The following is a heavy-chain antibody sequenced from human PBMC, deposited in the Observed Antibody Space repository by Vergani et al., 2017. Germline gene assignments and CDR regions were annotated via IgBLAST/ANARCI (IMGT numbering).Heavy chain of an antibody. J-gene: IGHJ5*02. V-gene: IGHV3-74*01. Sequence: EVQLVESGGVLVQPGGSLRLSCAASGFTFSNYWMHWVRQAPGKGLVWLSRITGDGVSTAYADSVKGRFTISRDNAKNTVYLQMNSLRDEDTGVYYCARDLRLLYNRFDPWGQGTLVTVSS. CDR2: ITGDGVST. CDR3: ARDLRLLYNRFDP. D-gene: IGHD1-14*01. CDR1: GFTFSNYW.